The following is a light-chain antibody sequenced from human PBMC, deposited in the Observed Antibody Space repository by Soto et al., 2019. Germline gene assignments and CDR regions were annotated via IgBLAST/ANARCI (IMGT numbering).Light chain of an antibody. J-gene: IGLJ3*02. Sequence: QSVLTQPPSVSGAPGQRVTISCTGSSSKIGAGHALHWYQHLPGAAPKLLMYGNSDRPSGVPDRFSGSKSGTSASLAITGLQPEDEADYYCQSYDDSLSGWVFGGGTKLTVL. CDR1: SSKIGAGHA. CDR2: GNS. V-gene: IGLV1-40*01. CDR3: QSYDDSLSGWV.